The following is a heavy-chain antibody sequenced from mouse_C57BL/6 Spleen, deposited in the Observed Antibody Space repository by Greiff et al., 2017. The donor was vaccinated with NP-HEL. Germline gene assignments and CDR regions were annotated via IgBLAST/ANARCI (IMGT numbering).Heavy chain of an antibody. D-gene: IGHD2-5*01. CDR2: INPNNGGT. V-gene: IGHV1-18*01. Sequence: VQLQQSGPELVKPGASVKIPCTASGYTFTDYNMAWVQQSHGKSLEWIGDINPNNGGTIYNQKFKGKATLTVDKSSSTAYMELRSLTSEDTAVYYCARRGAYYSNYNYAMDDWGQGTSVTVSS. CDR1: GYTFTDYN. CDR3: ARRGAYYSNYNYAMDD. J-gene: IGHJ4*01.